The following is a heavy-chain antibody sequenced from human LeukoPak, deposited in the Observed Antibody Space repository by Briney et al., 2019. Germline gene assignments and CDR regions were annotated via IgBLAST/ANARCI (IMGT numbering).Heavy chain of an antibody. V-gene: IGHV4-61*01. D-gene: IGHD2-2*01. CDR3: ARNTHMRGMDV. Sequence: SETLSLTCTVSGGSVSSGSYHWSWIRQPPGKGLEWMGYFYYSGNTNYNPSLKSRVTISVDTSKNQFSLKLSSVTAVDTAVYYCARNTHMRGMDVWGQGTTVTVSS. CDR1: GGSVSSGSYH. J-gene: IGHJ6*02. CDR2: FYYSGNT.